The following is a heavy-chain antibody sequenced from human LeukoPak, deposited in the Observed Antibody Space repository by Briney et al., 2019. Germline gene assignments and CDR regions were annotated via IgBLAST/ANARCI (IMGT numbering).Heavy chain of an antibody. CDR3: ARETSDYSSSWYGYYFDY. CDR1: GFSLSTSGMR. V-gene: IGHV2-70*04. CDR2: IDWNDDK. D-gene: IGHD6-13*01. Sequence: SGPTLVNPTQTLTLTCTFSGFSLSTSGMRVSWIRQPPGKALEWPARIDWNDDKFYSTSLKTRLTISKDTSKNQVVLTMTNMDPVDTATYFCARETSDYSSSWYGYYFDYWGQGTLVTVSS. J-gene: IGHJ4*02.